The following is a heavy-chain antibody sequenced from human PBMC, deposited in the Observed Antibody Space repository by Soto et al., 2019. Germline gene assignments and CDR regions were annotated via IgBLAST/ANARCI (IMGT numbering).Heavy chain of an antibody. CDR2: IYYSGSP. Sequence: QVQLQESGPGLVKPSETLSLTCTVSGGSISSYYWSWIRQPPGKGLEWIGYIYYSGSPNYNPSLKSRVTISVDTSXNXFSLKLSSVTAADTAVYYCASSNIAAAGFYYYGMDVWGRGTTVTVSS. CDR3: ASSNIAAAGFYYYGMDV. D-gene: IGHD6-13*01. J-gene: IGHJ6*02. V-gene: IGHV4-59*01. CDR1: GGSISSYY.